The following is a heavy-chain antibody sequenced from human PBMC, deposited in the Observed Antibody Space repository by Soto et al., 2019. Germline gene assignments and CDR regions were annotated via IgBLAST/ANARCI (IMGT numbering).Heavy chain of an antibody. D-gene: IGHD1-26*01. CDR3: ARHGPWDSGRYP. CDR2: IYYSGST. V-gene: IGHV4-39*01. J-gene: IGHJ5*02. Sequence: QLQLEESGPGLVKPSETLSLTCSVSGGSISSNYYYWGWIRQPPGKGLEWIASIYYSGSTYYNPSLKSRVTISVDTSKNQFSLRLSAVNAEDTAVYYCARHGPWDSGRYPWGQGTLVTVSS. CDR1: GGSISSNYYY.